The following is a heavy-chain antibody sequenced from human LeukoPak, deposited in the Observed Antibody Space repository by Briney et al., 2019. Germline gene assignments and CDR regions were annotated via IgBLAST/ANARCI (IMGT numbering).Heavy chain of an antibody. V-gene: IGHV3-23*01. Sequence: PGGSLRLSCAVSGITLSNYGMSWVRQAPGKGLEGVAGISDSGGSTNYADSVKGRFTISRDNSKNTLYLQMNSLRAEDTAVYYCAGHCSGGSCYWFDPWGQGTLVTVSS. CDR1: GITLSNYG. CDR3: AGHCSGGSCYWFDP. J-gene: IGHJ5*02. D-gene: IGHD2-15*01. CDR2: ISDSGGST.